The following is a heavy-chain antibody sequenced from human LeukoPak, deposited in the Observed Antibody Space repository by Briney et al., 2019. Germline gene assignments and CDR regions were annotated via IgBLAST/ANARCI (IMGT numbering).Heavy chain of an antibody. CDR3: ARVSSGPDY. V-gene: IGHV1-18*01. CDR2: ISAYNGNT. CDR1: GYTFTSYG. D-gene: IGHD6-19*01. J-gene: IGHJ4*02. Sequence: ASVTVSFTSSGYTFTSYGISWVRQAPGQGLEWMGWISAYNGNTNYAQKLQGRVTMTTDTSTSTAYMELRSLRSDDTAVYYCARVSSGPDYWGQGTLVTVSS.